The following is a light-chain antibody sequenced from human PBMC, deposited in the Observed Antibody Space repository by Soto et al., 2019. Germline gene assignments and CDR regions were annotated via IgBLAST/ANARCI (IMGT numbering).Light chain of an antibody. CDR2: GNG. V-gene: IGLV1-40*01. Sequence: VTISCTGSSSNIGAGHDVHWYQHLPGTAPKLLIYGNGNRPSGIPDRFSGSKSGTSASLAITGLQAEDEADYYCQSYDTSLSGSEVFGTGTKVTVL. J-gene: IGLJ1*01. CDR1: SSNIGAGHD. CDR3: QSYDTSLSGSEV.